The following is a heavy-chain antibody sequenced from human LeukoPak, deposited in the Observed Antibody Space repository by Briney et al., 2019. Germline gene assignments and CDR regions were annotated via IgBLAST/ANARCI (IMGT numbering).Heavy chain of an antibody. V-gene: IGHV3-23*01. CDR3: AKDDILTGYYLDY. CDR1: GFTFSSYA. D-gene: IGHD3-9*01. J-gene: IGHJ4*02. Sequence: GGSLRLSCAASGFTFSSYAMSWVRQAPGKGLEWVSGISGSGGSIYYADSVKGRFTIARDNSNNTLYLQMTSLRAEDTAVYYCAKDDILTGYYLDYWGQGTLVTVSS. CDR2: ISGSGGSI.